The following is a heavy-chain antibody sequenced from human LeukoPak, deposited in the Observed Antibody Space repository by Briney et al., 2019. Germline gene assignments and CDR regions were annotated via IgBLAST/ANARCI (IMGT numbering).Heavy chain of an antibody. CDR1: GDSVSSNSAA. Sequence: SQTLSLTCAISGDSVSSNSAAWNWIRQSPSRGLEWLGRTYYRSKWYNDYAVSVKSRITSNPDTSKNQFSLQLNSVTPEDTAVYYCASSGREAVAGSFDYWGQGTLVTVSS. CDR3: ASSGREAVAGSFDY. V-gene: IGHV6-1*01. D-gene: IGHD6-19*01. J-gene: IGHJ4*02. CDR2: TYYRSKWYN.